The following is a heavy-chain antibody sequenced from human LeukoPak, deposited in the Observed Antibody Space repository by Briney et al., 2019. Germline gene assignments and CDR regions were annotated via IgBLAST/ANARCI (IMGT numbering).Heavy chain of an antibody. V-gene: IGHV1-69*06. CDR3: AEGYSYGSGSSFDY. Sequence: SVKVSCKASGGTFSSYAISWVRQAPGQGLEWMGGIIPIFGTANYAQKFQGRVTITADKSTSTAYMELSSLGSEDTAVYYCAEGYSYGSGSSFDYWGQGPLVTVSS. CDR2: IIPIFGTA. D-gene: IGHD3-10*01. CDR1: GGTFSSYA. J-gene: IGHJ4*02.